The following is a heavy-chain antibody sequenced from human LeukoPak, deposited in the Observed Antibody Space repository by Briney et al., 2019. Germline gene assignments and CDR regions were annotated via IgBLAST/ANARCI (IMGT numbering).Heavy chain of an antibody. J-gene: IGHJ4*02. V-gene: IGHV3-7*01. D-gene: IGHD3-9*01. Sequence: PGGSLRLSCSTSGLNFRKYWMSWVRQAPGKGLEWVANINQDGSEKYFVDSVKGRFTISRDNAENSLYLQMNSLGAEDTAVYYCATHEILTGYPYFDYWGQGTLGTVSS. CDR3: ATHEILTGYPYFDY. CDR1: GLNFRKYW. CDR2: INQDGSEK.